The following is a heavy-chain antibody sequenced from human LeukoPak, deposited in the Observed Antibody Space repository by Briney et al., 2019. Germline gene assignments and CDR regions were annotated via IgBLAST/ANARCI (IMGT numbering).Heavy chain of an antibody. Sequence: SETLSLTCAVYGGSFSTYYWSWIRQSPGKGLEWIAEINHRGDTNYNPSVKSRVTISVDTSKNQFSLKVNSLTAADTAVYYCARGPTISETGYFDYLGQGTLVTVSS. CDR1: GGSFSTYY. CDR3: ARGPTISETGYFDY. J-gene: IGHJ4*03. CDR2: INHRGDT. V-gene: IGHV4-34*01. D-gene: IGHD1-1*01.